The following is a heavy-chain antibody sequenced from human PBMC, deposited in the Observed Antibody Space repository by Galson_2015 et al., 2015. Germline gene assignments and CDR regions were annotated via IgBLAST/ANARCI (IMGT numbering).Heavy chain of an antibody. V-gene: IGHV3-48*01. CDR2: ISKSSDTT. J-gene: IGHJ4*02. CDR3: ARVRSSGYYVADY. Sequence: SLRLCCAASGFTFSSYSVNWVRQAPGKGLEWVSYISKSSDTTYADSVKGRFTISRDNAKNSLYLQMNSLRAEDTAVYYCARVRSSGYYVADYWGQGTLVTVSS. CDR1: GFTFSSYS. D-gene: IGHD3-22*01.